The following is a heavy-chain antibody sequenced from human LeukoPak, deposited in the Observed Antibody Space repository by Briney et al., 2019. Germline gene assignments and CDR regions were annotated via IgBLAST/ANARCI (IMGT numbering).Heavy chain of an antibody. D-gene: IGHD6-13*01. CDR1: GFTFSSYA. J-gene: IGHJ4*02. CDR3: ARDLQAAAGTSGFDY. CDR2: ISYDGSNK. Sequence: PGRSLRLSCAASGFTFSSYAMHWVRQAPGKGLEWVAVISYDGSNKYYADSVKGRFTISRDNSKNTLYLQMNSLRAEDTAVYYCARDLQAAAGTSGFDYWGQGTLVTVPS. V-gene: IGHV3-30*04.